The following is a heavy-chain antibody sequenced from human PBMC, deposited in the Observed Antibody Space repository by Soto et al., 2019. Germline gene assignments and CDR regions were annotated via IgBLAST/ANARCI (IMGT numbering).Heavy chain of an antibody. Sequence: QVQLVQSGAEVKKPGASVKLSCKASGYTFTSYAMHWVRQAPGQRLEWMGWISAGNGNTKYLQKFQGRVTITRDTAASTAYRELSSLRSEDTAVYYCARGFAGDSSWHIHWGQGTLVRVSS. CDR2: ISAGNGNT. CDR3: ARGFAGDSSWHIH. V-gene: IGHV1-3*01. D-gene: IGHD6-13*01. J-gene: IGHJ4*02. CDR1: GYTFTSYA.